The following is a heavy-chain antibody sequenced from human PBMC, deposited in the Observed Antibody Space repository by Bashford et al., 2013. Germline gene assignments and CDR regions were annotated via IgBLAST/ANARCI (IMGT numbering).Heavy chain of an antibody. D-gene: IGHD2-15*01. CDR1: GFTFSDYY. Sequence: GGPLRLSCAASGFTFSDYYMSWIRQAPGKGLEWVSYISSSSSYTNYADSVKGRFTISRDNAKNSLYLQMNSLRAEDTAVYYCARGRHCSGGSCYYFDYWGQGTLVTVSS. CDR3: ARGRHCSGGSCYYFDY. CDR2: ISSSSSYT. J-gene: IGHJ4*02. V-gene: IGHV3-11*05.